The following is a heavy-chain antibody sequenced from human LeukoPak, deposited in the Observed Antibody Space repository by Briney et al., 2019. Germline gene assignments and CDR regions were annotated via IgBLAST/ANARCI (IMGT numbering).Heavy chain of an antibody. D-gene: IGHD3-22*01. CDR1: GDSISSSAYY. J-gene: IGHJ5*02. V-gene: IGHV4-39*01. CDR2: IYYSGIT. Sequence: PSETLSLTCTVSGDSISSSAYYWGCIRQPPGKGLEWIASIYYSGITYYNPSLKSRVTISVDTSKNQFSLKLSSVTAADTAVYYCATLSGYYPGFRFDPWGQGTLVTVSS. CDR3: ATLSGYYPGFRFDP.